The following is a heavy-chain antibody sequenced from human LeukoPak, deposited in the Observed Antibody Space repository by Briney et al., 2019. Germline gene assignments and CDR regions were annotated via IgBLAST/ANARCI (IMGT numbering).Heavy chain of an antibody. D-gene: IGHD1-26*01. J-gene: IGHJ3*02. V-gene: IGHV5-10-1*01. CDR2: IDPSDSYT. Sequence: PGESLRISCQGSAYSFTSYWITWVRQMPGKGLEWMGRIDPSDSYTNYSPSFQGHVTISADKSISTAYLQWSSLKASDTAMYYCARRMVGATDAFDIWGQGTVVTVSS. CDR1: AYSFTSYW. CDR3: ARRMVGATDAFDI.